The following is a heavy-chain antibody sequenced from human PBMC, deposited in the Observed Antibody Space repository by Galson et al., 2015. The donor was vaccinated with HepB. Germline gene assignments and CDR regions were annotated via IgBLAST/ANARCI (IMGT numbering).Heavy chain of an antibody. CDR3: ARDVTASAFDC. CDR2: IKYDGSDK. CDR1: GCTSTWSR. Sequence: SLRLSCAASGCTSTWSRMNWVRQAPGKGLEWVANIKYDGSDKYYADSVKGRFTISRDNAKNSLYLQMNSLRVEDTGIYYCARDVTASAFDCWGQGALVTVSS. V-gene: IGHV3-7*01. D-gene: IGHD6-13*01. J-gene: IGHJ4*02.